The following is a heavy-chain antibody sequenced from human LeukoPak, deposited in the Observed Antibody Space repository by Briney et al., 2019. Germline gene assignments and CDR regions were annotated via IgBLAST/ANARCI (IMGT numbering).Heavy chain of an antibody. J-gene: IGHJ4*02. V-gene: IGHV5-51*01. CDR1: GYSFTSYW. CDR2: IYPGDSDT. Sequence: GESLKISCKGSGYSFTSYWIGWVRQMPGKGLEWMGIIYPGDSDTRYSPSFQGQVTISADKSISTAYLQWSSLKASDTAMYYCARPNYYDSSGYLRVDYWGQGTLVTVSS. D-gene: IGHD3-22*01. CDR3: ARPNYYDSSGYLRVDY.